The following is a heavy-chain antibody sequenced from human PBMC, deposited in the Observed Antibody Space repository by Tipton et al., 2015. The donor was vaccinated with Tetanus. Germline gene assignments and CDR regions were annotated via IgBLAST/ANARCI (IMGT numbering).Heavy chain of an antibody. V-gene: IGHV4-39*01. D-gene: IGHD3-22*01. CDR2: IYYSGST. CDR1: GSSITSTTHY. CDR3: ARQDTLNYYYVGYFHD. J-gene: IGHJ1*01. Sequence: TLSLTCTVSGSSITSTTHYWGWIRQAPGNGLEWIGIIYYSGSTYYNASLRIRVTISVDTSKNQFSLQLRSVTAADTAVYYCARQDTLNYYYVGYFHDWGQGTLVTVPS.